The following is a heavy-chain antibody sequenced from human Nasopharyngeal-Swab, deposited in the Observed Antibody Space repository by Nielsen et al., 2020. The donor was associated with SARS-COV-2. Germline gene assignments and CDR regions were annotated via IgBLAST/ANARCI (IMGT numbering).Heavy chain of an antibody. V-gene: IGHV3-20*04. J-gene: IGHJ4*02. Sequence: GGSLRLSCAAPGFIFDDYAMNWVRQAPGKGLEWVSGITWNGGSIGYAESVKGRFTISRDSAKNSLYLQMNSLRAEDTALYYCARDKSSTVTTFDYWGQGTLVTVSS. CDR1: GFIFDDYA. D-gene: IGHD4-17*01. CDR2: ITWNGGSI. CDR3: ARDKSSTVTTFDY.